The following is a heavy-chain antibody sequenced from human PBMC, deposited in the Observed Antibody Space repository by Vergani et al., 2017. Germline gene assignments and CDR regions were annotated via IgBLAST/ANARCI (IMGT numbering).Heavy chain of an antibody. V-gene: IGHV4-39*01. CDR1: NDSVSNTFYY. CDR2: IYYSGST. D-gene: IGHD2-15*01. Sequence: QVQLQESGPGLVKPSETLSLTCTVSNDSVSNTFYYWGWIRQTPGKGLEWIGSIYYSGSTYYNPSLESRVTMSVDPSKSQFSLKLSSVTAADTAVYYCTGHWAVVAVILWFDPWGQGSLVTVSS. J-gene: IGHJ5*02. CDR3: TGHWAVVAVILWFDP.